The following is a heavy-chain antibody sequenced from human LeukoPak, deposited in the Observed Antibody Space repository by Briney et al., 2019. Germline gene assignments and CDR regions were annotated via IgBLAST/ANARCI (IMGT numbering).Heavy chain of an antibody. J-gene: IGHJ5*02. CDR3: ARDSPAQWKRYTSGGKRWFDP. V-gene: IGHV1-2*02. CDR2: INPNSGGT. CDR1: GYAFTGYY. Sequence: GASVKVSCKASGYAFTGYYMHWVRQAPGQGLEWMGWINPNSGGTNYAQKFQGRVTMTRDTSISTAYMELSRLRSDDTAVYYCARDSPAQWKRYTSGGKRWFDPWGQGTLVTVSS. D-gene: IGHD6-19*01.